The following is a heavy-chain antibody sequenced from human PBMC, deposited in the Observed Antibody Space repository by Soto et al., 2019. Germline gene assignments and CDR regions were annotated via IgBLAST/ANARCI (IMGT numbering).Heavy chain of an antibody. CDR1: GYTFTGYA. D-gene: IGHD6-19*01. CDR3: TRAVAVAADFDY. Sequence: QVQLVQSGAEEKKPGASVKVSCKASGYTFTGYAMHWVRQAPGQRLEWMGWINAGNGNTKYSQKFQGRVTITRDTTARAGYMELSSLSSEDTAVNYSTRAVAVAADFDYWGQGTLVTVSS. J-gene: IGHJ4*02. V-gene: IGHV1-3*05. CDR2: INAGNGNT.